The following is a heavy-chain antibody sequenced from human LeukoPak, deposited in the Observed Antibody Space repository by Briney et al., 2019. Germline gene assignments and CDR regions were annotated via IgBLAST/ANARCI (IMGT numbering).Heavy chain of an antibody. Sequence: PSETLSLTCAVYGGSFSGYYWSWIRQPPGKGLEWIGEINHSGSTNYNPSLKSRVTISVDTSKNQFSLKLSSVTAADTAVYYCARRIAVAAHPGFDHWGQGTLVTVSS. CDR1: GGSFSGYY. J-gene: IGHJ5*02. CDR3: ARRIAVAAHPGFDH. D-gene: IGHD6-19*01. CDR2: INHSGST. V-gene: IGHV4-34*01.